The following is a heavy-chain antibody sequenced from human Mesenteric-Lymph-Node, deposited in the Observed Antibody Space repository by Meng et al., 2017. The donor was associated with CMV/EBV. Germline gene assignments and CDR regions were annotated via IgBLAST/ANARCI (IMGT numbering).Heavy chain of an antibody. Sequence: GGSLRLSCAASGFIFSSYGMHWVRQAPGKGLEWVAFIRYDGTAKYYADSVMGRFSISKDISKNTLYLQMNSLRPEDTSVYYCAKVAVFGDFEAFDIWGQGTMVTVSS. CDR3: AKVAVFGDFEAFDI. V-gene: IGHV3-30*02. D-gene: IGHD4-17*01. CDR2: IRYDGTAK. J-gene: IGHJ3*02. CDR1: GFIFSSYG.